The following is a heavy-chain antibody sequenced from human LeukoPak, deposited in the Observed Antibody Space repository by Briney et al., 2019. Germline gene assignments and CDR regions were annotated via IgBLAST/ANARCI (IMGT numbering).Heavy chain of an antibody. D-gene: IGHD4/OR15-4a*01. V-gene: IGHV1-2*02. J-gene: IGHJ4*02. CDR3: ASWDYGELNSFDY. CDR1: GYTFTGYY. Sequence: ASVKVSCKASGYTFTGYYMHWVRQAPGQGLEWMGWINPNSGGTNYAQKFQGRVTMTRDTSISTAYMELSRLRSDDTAVYCCASWDYGELNSFDYWGQGTLVTVSS. CDR2: INPNSGGT.